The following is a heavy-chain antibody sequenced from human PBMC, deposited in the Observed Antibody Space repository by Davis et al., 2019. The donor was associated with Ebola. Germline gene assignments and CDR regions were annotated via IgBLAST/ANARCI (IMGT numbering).Heavy chain of an antibody. Sequence: PSETLSLTCAVYGGSFHGYFWNWIRQSPGKGLERIGEIDYSGRTNYQSSLKSRATISRDTSKNQFSLNLTSVTAADTAVYYCARGTGATGPPDYWGRGTLVTVSS. CDR2: IDYSGRT. CDR3: ARGTGATGPPDY. CDR1: GGSFHGYF. V-gene: IGHV4-34*01. D-gene: IGHD1-1*01. J-gene: IGHJ4*02.